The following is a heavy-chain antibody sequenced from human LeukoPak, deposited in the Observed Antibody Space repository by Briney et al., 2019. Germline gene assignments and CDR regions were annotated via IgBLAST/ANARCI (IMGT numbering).Heavy chain of an antibody. CDR1: SGSISTYY. D-gene: IGHD3-9*01. CDR2: IYYSGST. Sequence: SETLSLTCTVSSGSISTYYWSWIRQPPGKGLEWIGYIYYSGSTNYNPSLKSRVTISVDTSKNQFSLKLSSVTAADTAVCYCARSRLVRPGDWFDPWGQGTLVTVSS. V-gene: IGHV4-59*01. CDR3: ARSRLVRPGDWFDP. J-gene: IGHJ5*02.